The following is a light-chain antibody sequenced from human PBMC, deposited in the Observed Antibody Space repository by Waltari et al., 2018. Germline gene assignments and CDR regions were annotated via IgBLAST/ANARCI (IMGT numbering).Light chain of an antibody. Sequence: QSVLTQPPSVSGAPGQRVTISCTGSSSNIGAGYNVHWYQQLPGTAPNLPIPSPHLPRQPPTTPPVVPPTGRPGVPGRVSAPKSGTSASLAITGLQAEDEADYYCQSYDRSLNNWVFGGGTKLTVL. CDR1: SSNIGAGYN. V-gene: IGLV1-40*01. CDR3: QSYDRSLNNWV. J-gene: IGLJ3*02. CDR2: RQPPTTPPVVPP.